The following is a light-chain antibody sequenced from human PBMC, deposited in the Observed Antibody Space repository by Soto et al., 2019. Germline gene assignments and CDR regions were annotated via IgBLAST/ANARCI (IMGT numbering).Light chain of an antibody. V-gene: IGLV2-11*01. CDR3: AAWDDSLSGFYV. J-gene: IGLJ1*01. CDR2: DVS. CDR1: SSDIGGYNY. Sequence: QSALTQPRSVSGSPGQSVTISCTGTSSDIGGYNYVSWYQQHPGKAPKLMIYDVSKRPSGVPDRFSGSKSGNTASLTISGLRSEDEADYYCAAWDDSLSGFYVFGTGTKLTVL.